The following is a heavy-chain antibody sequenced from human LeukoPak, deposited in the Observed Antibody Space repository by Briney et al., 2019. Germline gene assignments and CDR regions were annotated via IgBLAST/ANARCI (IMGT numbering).Heavy chain of an antibody. D-gene: IGHD2-2*02. CDR3: ARGMVGYCSSTSCYRWFDP. Sequence: SETLSLTCAVYGGSFSGYYWSWIRQPPGKGLEWIGYIYYSGSTNYNPSLKSRVTISVDTSKNQFSLKLSSVTAADTAVYYCARGMVGYCSSTSCYRWFDPWGQGTLVTASS. J-gene: IGHJ5*02. CDR1: GGSFSGYY. V-gene: IGHV4-59*01. CDR2: IYYSGST.